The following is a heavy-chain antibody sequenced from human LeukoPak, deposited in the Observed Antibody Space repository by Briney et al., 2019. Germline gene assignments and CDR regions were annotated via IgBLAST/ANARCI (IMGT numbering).Heavy chain of an antibody. CDR3: ALGRGMAAAFDY. Sequence: SVKVSCKASGGTFSSSAFSWGRQAPGQGLEWMGGIIPMFGKAKYAQKYAQKFQGRVTITSDESTSTAYMDLSSLRSEDTAVYYCALGRGMAAAFDYWGQGTLVTVSS. V-gene: IGHV1-69*01. CDR2: IIPMFGKA. CDR1: GGTFSSSA. J-gene: IGHJ4*01. D-gene: IGHD6-13*01.